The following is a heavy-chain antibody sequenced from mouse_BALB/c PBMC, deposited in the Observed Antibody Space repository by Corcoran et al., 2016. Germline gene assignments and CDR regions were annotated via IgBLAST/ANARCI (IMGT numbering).Heavy chain of an antibody. Sequence: QIQLVQSGPELKKPGETVKISCKASGYTFTNYGMNWVKQAPGKGLKWMGWINTYTGEPTYADDFKGRFAFSLETSASTAYLQINNLKNEDMATYFCAKGNGNPFAYWGQGTLVTVSA. CDR3: AKGNGNPFAY. D-gene: IGHD2-1*01. CDR2: INTYTGEP. CDR1: GYTFTNYG. J-gene: IGHJ3*01. V-gene: IGHV9-1*02.